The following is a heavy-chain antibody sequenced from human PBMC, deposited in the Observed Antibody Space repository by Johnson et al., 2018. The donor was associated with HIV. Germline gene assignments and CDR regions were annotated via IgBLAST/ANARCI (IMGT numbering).Heavy chain of an antibody. V-gene: IGHV3-7*01. CDR1: GFTFDDYG. Sequence: EQLVESGGGLVQPGRSLRLSCAASGFTFDDYGMSWVRQAPGKGLEWVANIKQDGSEKYYVDSVKGRFTISRDNAKNSLYLQMNSLRAEDTAVYFCARAINDAFDIWGQGTMVTVSP. CDR2: IKQDGSEK. J-gene: IGHJ3*02. CDR3: ARAINDAFDI.